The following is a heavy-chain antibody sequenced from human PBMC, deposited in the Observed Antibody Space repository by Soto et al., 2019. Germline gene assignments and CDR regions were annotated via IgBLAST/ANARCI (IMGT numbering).Heavy chain of an antibody. Sequence: GGSLRLSCAASGFTFSSYWMSWVRQAPGKGLEWVANIKQDGSEKYYVDSVKGRFTISRDNAKNSLYLQMNSLRAEDTAVYYCARDNRRYFDFYDYWGQGTLVTVSS. D-gene: IGHD3-9*01. CDR1: GFTFSSYW. J-gene: IGHJ4*02. V-gene: IGHV3-7*05. CDR2: IKQDGSEK. CDR3: ARDNRRYFDFYDY.